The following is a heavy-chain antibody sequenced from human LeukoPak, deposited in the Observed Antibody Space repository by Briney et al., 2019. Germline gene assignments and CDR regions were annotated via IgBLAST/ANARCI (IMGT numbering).Heavy chain of an antibody. J-gene: IGHJ6*02. V-gene: IGHV3-23*01. Sequence: GGSLRLSCAASGFPFSSYAMSWVRQAPGKGLEWVSAISGSGGNTYHADPEKGSFTISRDNSKNTLYLQMNSLRAEDTAVYYCAKESDGRYFDWQSGYSYGLGYYYGMDVWGQGTTVTVSS. CDR1: GFPFSSYA. CDR2: ISGSGGNT. D-gene: IGHD5-18*01. CDR3: AKESDGRYFDWQSGYSYGLGYYYGMDV.